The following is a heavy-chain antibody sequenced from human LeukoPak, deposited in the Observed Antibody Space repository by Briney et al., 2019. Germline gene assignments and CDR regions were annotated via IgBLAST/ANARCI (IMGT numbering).Heavy chain of an antibody. CDR1: GFTVSSNY. J-gene: IGHJ4*02. CDR2: IYSGGST. Sequence: GGSLRLSCAASGFTVSSNYMSWVRQAPGKGLEWVSVIYSGGSTYYADSVKGRFTISRDNSKNTLYLQMNSLRAEDTAVYYCASNSGSYDNFDYWGQGTLVTVSS. V-gene: IGHV3-53*01. CDR3: ASNSGSYDNFDY. D-gene: IGHD1-26*01.